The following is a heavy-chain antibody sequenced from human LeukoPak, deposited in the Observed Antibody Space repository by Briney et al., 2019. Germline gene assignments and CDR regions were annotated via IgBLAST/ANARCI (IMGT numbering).Heavy chain of an antibody. J-gene: IGHJ2*01. CDR2: IYHSGST. CDR3: ARSIAVAGTSWYFDL. Sequence: SETLSLTCAVSGGSISSSNWWSWVRQPLGKGLEWIGEIYHSGSTNYNPSLKSRVTISVDKSKNQFSLKLSSVTAADTAVYYCARSIAVAGTSWYFDLWGRGTLVTVSS. D-gene: IGHD6-19*01. V-gene: IGHV4-4*02. CDR1: GGSISSSNW.